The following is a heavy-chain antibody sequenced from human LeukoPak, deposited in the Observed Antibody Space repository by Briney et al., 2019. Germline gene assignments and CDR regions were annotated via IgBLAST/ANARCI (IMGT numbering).Heavy chain of an antibody. V-gene: IGHV4-39*01. CDR3: ARHGGVVRGEGSDAFDI. CDR1: GVSISSSSYY. J-gene: IGHJ3*02. CDR2: IYYSGST. D-gene: IGHD3-10*01. Sequence: SETLSLTCTVSGVSISSSSYYWGWIRQPPGKGLEWIGSIYYSGSTYYNPSLKSRVTISVDTSKNQFSLKLTSVTAADTAVYYCARHGGVVRGEGSDAFDIWGQGTMVTVSS.